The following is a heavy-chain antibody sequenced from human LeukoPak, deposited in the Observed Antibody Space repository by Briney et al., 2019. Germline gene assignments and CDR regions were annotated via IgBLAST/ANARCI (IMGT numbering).Heavy chain of an antibody. V-gene: IGHV1-8*01. Sequence: ASVKVSCKASGYTFTSYDINWVRQATGQGLEWMGWMNPNSGNTGYAQKFQGRVTMTEDTSTDTAYMELSSLRSEDTAVYYCATGPTPVYYYYYMDVWGKGTTVTVSS. CDR3: ATGPTPVYYYYYMDV. CDR1: GYTFTSYD. D-gene: IGHD6-19*01. J-gene: IGHJ6*03. CDR2: MNPNSGNT.